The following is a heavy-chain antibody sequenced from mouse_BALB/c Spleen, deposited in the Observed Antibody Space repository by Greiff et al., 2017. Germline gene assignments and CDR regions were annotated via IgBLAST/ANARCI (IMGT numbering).Heavy chain of an antibody. CDR1: GFDFSRYW. D-gene: IGHD2-1*01. J-gene: IGHJ3*01. CDR3: ASVYYGNFFAY. V-gene: IGHV4-1*02. CDR2: INPDSSTI. Sequence: EVKVIESGGGLVQPGGSLKLSCAASGFDFSRYWMSWVRQAPGKGLEWIGEINPDSSTINYTPSLKDKFIISRDNAKNTLYLQMSKVRSEDTALYYCASVYYGNFFAYGGQGMWVTASA.